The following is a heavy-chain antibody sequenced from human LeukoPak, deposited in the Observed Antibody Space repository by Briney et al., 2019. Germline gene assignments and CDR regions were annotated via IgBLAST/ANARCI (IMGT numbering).Heavy chain of an antibody. V-gene: IGHV1-46*01. CDR3: ARGDWYYDFWSGYPYYFDY. CDR1: GYTSTSYY. D-gene: IGHD3-3*01. J-gene: IGHJ4*02. CDR2: INPSGGST. Sequence: ASVKVSCKASGYTSTSYYMHWVRQAPGQGLEWMGIINPSGGSTSYAQKFQGRVTMTRDTSTSTVYMELSSLRSEDTAVYYCARGDWYYDFWSGYPYYFDYWGQGTLVTVSS.